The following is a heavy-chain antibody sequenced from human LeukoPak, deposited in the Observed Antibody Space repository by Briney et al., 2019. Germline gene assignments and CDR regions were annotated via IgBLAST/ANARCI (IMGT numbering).Heavy chain of an antibody. Sequence: PGGSLRLSCAASGFTFSSYVMHWVRQAPGKGLEYVSSITRSGGNTYYANSVKGRFTISRDNSKNTLYLQMDSLRAEDMDVYYCARDWSGRHGEAFDFWGQGTRATVSS. CDR2: ITRSGGNT. CDR1: GFTFSSYV. V-gene: IGHV3-64*01. J-gene: IGHJ3*01. D-gene: IGHD3-3*01. CDR3: ARDWSGRHGEAFDF.